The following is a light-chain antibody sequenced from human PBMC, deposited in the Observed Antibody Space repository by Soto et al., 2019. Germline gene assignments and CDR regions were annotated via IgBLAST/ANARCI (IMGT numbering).Light chain of an antibody. CDR1: QSISSY. V-gene: IGKV1-39*01. CDR2: ATS. Sequence: DIQMTQSPSSLSASVGDRVTITCRASQSISSYLNWYQQKPGKAPKLLIYATSTLQSGVPSRFRGSGSGTDFNLTISSLQPEDFAPYYCQQSSIIPYTFGQGTKLEIK. CDR3: QQSSIIPYT. J-gene: IGKJ2*01.